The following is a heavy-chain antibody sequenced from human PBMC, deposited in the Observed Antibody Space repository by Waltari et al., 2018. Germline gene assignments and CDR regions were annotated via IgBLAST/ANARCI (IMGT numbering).Heavy chain of an antibody. D-gene: IGHD3-10*01. J-gene: IGHJ4*02. V-gene: IGHV4-59*01. CDR1: GGSISSYY. CDR3: ARADGSGSYYY. CDR2: IYYRGST. Sequence: QVQLQESGPGLVKPSETLSLTCTVSGGSISSYYWSWIRQPPGKGLEWIGYIYYRGSTNYNPSLKSRVTISVDTSKNQFSLKLSSVTAADTAVYYCARADGSGSYYYWGQGTLVTVSS.